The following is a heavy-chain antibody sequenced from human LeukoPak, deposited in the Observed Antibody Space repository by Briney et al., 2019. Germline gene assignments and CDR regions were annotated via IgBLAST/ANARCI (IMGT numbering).Heavy chain of an antibody. CDR2: ISAYNGNT. V-gene: IGHV1-18*01. Sequence: ASVKVSCKASGYTFTSYGISWVRQAPGRGLEWMGWISAYNGNTNYAQKLQGRVTMTTDTSTSTAYMELRSLRSDDTAVYYCARNWNDEGPRYYYYMDVWGKGTTVTVSS. D-gene: IGHD1-1*01. J-gene: IGHJ6*03. CDR1: GYTFTSYG. CDR3: ARNWNDEGPRYYYYMDV.